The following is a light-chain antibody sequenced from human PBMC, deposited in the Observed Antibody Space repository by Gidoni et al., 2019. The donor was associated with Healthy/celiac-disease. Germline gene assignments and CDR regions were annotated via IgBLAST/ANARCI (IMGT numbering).Light chain of an antibody. CDR3: QQSYSTPQT. CDR2: AAS. CDR1: QSIRSY. Sequence: DIQMTQSPSSLSASVGDRVTITCRASQSIRSYLNWYQQKPGKAPKLLIYAASSLQSGVPSRFSGSGSGTDFTLTISSLQPEDFATYYCQQSYSTPQTFXQXTKLEIK. J-gene: IGKJ2*01. V-gene: IGKV1-39*01.